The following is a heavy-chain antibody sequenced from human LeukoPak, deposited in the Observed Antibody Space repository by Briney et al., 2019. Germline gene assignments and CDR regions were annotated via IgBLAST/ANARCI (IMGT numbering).Heavy chain of an antibody. J-gene: IGHJ5*02. Sequence: GASVKGSCKASGYTFTGYYMHRGRQAPGQGVEWMGWINPNSGGTNYAQKFQGRVTMTRDTSISTAYMELSRLRSDDTAVYYCASGYDSKSWFDPWGQGTLVTVSS. CDR1: GYTFTGYY. CDR3: ASGYDSKSWFDP. D-gene: IGHD3-22*01. CDR2: INPNSGGT. V-gene: IGHV1-2*02.